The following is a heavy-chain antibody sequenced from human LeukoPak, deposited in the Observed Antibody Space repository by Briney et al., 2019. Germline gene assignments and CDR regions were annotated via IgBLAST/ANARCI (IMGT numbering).Heavy chain of an antibody. V-gene: IGHV3-7*01. CDR3: ARLSDYGDWAFDY. CDR2: IKQDGSEK. J-gene: IGHJ4*02. CDR1: GFTSSSYS. Sequence: GGSLRLSCAASGFTSSSYSMNWVRQAPGKGLEWVANIKQDGSEKYYVDSVKGRFTISRDNAKNSLYLQMNSLRAEDTAVYYCARLSDYGDWAFDYWGQGTLVTVSS. D-gene: IGHD4-17*01.